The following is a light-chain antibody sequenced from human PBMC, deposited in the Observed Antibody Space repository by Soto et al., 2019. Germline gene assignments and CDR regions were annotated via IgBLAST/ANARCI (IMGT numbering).Light chain of an antibody. CDR3: QSYGSSLSGSRV. J-gene: IGLJ1*01. V-gene: IGLV1-40*01. Sequence: QSVLTQPPSVSGAPGQRVTISCTGSSSNIGAGYDVHWYQQLPGTAPKLLIYSNNNRPSGVPDRFSVSKSGTSASLAITGLQADDEADYYCQSYGSSLSGSRVFGTGTKLTVL. CDR2: SNN. CDR1: SSNIGAGYD.